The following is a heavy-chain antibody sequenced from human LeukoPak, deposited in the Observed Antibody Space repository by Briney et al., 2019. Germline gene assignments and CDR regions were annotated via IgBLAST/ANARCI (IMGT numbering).Heavy chain of an antibody. Sequence: SETLSLTCTVYGGSFSGHYWSWIRQPPGKGLEWIGEINHSGSANYNPSLKSRVTISVDTSKNQFSLKLSSVTAADTAVYYCARDRMKNYYGSGSYRDYWGQGTLVTVSS. CDR3: ARDRMKNYYGSGSYRDY. V-gene: IGHV4-34*01. J-gene: IGHJ4*02. D-gene: IGHD3-10*01. CDR1: GGSFSGHY. CDR2: INHSGSA.